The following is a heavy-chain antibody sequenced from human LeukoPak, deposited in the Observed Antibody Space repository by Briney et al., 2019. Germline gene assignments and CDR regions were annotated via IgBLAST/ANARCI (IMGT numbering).Heavy chain of an antibody. Sequence: PGGSLRLSCAASGFTFSSYWMHWVRQAPGKGLVWVSRINTDGSSTSYADSVKGRFTISRDNAKNTLYLQMNSLRAEDTAVYYCARVGGATPYYYYMDVWGKGTTVTVSS. J-gene: IGHJ6*03. CDR1: GFTFSSYW. V-gene: IGHV3-74*01. CDR2: INTDGSST. CDR3: ARVGGATPYYYYMDV. D-gene: IGHD1-26*01.